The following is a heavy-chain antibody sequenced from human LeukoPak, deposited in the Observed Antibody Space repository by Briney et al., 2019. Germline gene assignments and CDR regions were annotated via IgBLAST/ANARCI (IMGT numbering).Heavy chain of an antibody. Sequence: PGGSLRVSCASPVVTVSGYVMHCGREALGKGLEWVAFIRYDGSNKYYADSVKGRFTISRDNSKNTLYLQMNSLRAEDTAVYYCAKDAAVAGWFDYWGQGTLVTVSS. V-gene: IGHV3-30*02. D-gene: IGHD6-19*01. CDR3: AKDAAVAGWFDY. J-gene: IGHJ4*02. CDR2: IRYDGSNK. CDR1: VVTVSGYV.